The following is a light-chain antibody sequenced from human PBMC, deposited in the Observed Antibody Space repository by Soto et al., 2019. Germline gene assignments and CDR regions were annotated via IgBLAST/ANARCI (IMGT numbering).Light chain of an antibody. V-gene: IGKV3-15*01. CDR1: QSVNTN. Sequence: EVVMTQSPSTLSASPGERATLSCRASQSVNTNLAWYQKKPGQAPTVLVYAASTRATGIPDRFRGSGSGTDFTLTISSLQTEDFAMYYCQEYNDWTRGTFGQGTKVDI. J-gene: IGKJ1*01. CDR3: QEYNDWTRGT. CDR2: AAS.